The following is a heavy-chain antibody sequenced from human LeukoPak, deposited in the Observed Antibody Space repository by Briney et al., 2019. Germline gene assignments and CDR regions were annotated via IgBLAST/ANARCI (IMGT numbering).Heavy chain of an antibody. V-gene: IGHV3-64D*06. CDR2: ISSNGGST. Sequence: GGSLRLSCSASGFTFSSFVMHWVRQAPGKGLEYVSLISSNGGSTYYADSVKGRFTISRDNSKNTLYPQMSSLRPEDTAVYYCVNQISGWVYWGQGTMVTVSS. D-gene: IGHD6-19*01. CDR1: GFTFSSFV. J-gene: IGHJ4*02. CDR3: VNQISGWVY.